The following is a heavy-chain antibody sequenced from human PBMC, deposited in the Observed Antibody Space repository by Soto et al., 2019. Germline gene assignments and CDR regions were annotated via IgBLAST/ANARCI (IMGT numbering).Heavy chain of an antibody. CDR2: IYDSGST. Sequence: QVQLQESGPGLVKPSQTLSLTCTVSGASISTGGYYWTWIRRHPGKGLEWIGYIYDSGSTYYNPSLKSRVTLSVDTSKNQFALKLSSVTAADTAVYYCARVLSVTLFDNWGQGTLVTVSS. CDR3: ARVLSVTLFDN. V-gene: IGHV4-31*03. D-gene: IGHD4-17*01. J-gene: IGHJ4*02. CDR1: GASISTGGYY.